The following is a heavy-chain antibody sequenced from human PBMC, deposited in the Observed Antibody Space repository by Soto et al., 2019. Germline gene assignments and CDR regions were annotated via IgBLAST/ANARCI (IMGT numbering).Heavy chain of an antibody. CDR2: VKDGGHT. CDR1: GGSLSGYY. Sequence: QVQLQQWGAGLLKPSETLSLNCAVNGGSLSGYYWSWIRQPPGKGLEWIGEVKDGGHTNYSPSLRGRVTISSDTSNNQFSLRLNSVPAADTGVYYCARGQEGVVATHWDQGSLVTVSS. CDR3: ARGQEGVVATH. D-gene: IGHD5-12*01. V-gene: IGHV4-34*01. J-gene: IGHJ4*02.